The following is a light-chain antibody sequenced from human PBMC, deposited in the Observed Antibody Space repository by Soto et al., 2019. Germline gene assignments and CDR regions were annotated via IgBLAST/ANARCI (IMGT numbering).Light chain of an antibody. CDR2: GAS. Sequence: PGERVTLSCRASQSISSSYLTWYQRKPGQAPRLLIYGASTRATSIPARFSGSGSGTEFTLTISSLQPDDFATYYCQHYNSYSEAFGQGTKVDIK. V-gene: IGKV3D-7*01. J-gene: IGKJ1*01. CDR1: QSISSSY. CDR3: QHYNSYSEA.